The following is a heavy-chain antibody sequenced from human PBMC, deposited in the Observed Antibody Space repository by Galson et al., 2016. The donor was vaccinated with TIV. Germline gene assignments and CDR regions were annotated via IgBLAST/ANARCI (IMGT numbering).Heavy chain of an antibody. J-gene: IGHJ4*02. V-gene: IGHV1-18*01. CDR2: ISAYNGHT. Sequence: QSGAEVKKPGASVRVSCKASGYTFSNSGITWVRQAPGQGLEWLGWISAYNGHTNYAQKVQGRVTMTTDTSTSTAYMELRSLTSDDTAVYYCARDRSNLLQVLSLDSWGQGTLVTVSS. D-gene: IGHD5-24*01. CDR1: GYTFSNSG. CDR3: ARDRSNLLQVLSLDS.